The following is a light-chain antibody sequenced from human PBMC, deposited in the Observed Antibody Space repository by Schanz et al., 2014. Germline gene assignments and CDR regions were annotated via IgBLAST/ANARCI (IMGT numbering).Light chain of an antibody. J-gene: IGKJ1*01. CDR3: QQYGYSPWT. V-gene: IGKV3-20*01. Sequence: EIVMTQSPATLSVSPGERVTLFCRASQSVGRNLAWYQQKPGQAPRLLIYDASNRATGIPDRFSGSGSGTDFTLTISRLEPEDFAVYYCQQYGYSPWTFGQGTEVEVK. CDR2: DAS. CDR1: QSVGRN.